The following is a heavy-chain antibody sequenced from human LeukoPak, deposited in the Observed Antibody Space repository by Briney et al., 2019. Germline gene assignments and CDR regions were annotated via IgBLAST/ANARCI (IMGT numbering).Heavy chain of an antibody. D-gene: IGHD1-14*01. CDR1: GFTFSSYA. CDR2: ISGSGGSI. CDR3: ARGSITAHDAFDI. Sequence: GGSLRLSCAASGFTFSSYAMSWVRQAPGKGLEWVSAISGSGGSIYYADSVKGRFTISRDNSKNTLYLQMNSLRAEDTAVYYCARGSITAHDAFDIWGQGTMVTVSS. J-gene: IGHJ3*02. V-gene: IGHV3-23*01.